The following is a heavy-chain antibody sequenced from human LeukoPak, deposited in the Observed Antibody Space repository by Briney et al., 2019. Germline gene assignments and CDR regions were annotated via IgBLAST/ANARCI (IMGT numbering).Heavy chain of an antibody. Sequence: QAGGSLRLSCAASGFTVSSNYMSWVRQAPGKGLEWVAVISYDGSNKYYADSVKGRFTISRDNSKNTLYLQMNSLRAEDTAVYYCANIESIAVALKDIWGQGTMVTVSS. CDR3: ANIESIAVALKDI. J-gene: IGHJ3*02. CDR2: ISYDGSNK. V-gene: IGHV3-30*18. CDR1: GFTVSSNY. D-gene: IGHD6-19*01.